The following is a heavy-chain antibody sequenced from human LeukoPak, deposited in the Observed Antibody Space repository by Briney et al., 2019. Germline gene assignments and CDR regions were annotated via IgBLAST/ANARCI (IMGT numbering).Heavy chain of an antibody. Sequence: SETLSLTCTVSGGSISSYYWSWIRQPPGKGLEWIGYIYYSGSTNYNPSLKSRVTISVDTSKNQFSLKLSSVTAADTAVYYCASVVMVRGVKYAFDIWGQGTMVTVSS. CDR2: IYYSGST. CDR1: GGSISSYY. J-gene: IGHJ3*02. V-gene: IGHV4-59*08. CDR3: ASVVMVRGVKYAFDI. D-gene: IGHD3-10*01.